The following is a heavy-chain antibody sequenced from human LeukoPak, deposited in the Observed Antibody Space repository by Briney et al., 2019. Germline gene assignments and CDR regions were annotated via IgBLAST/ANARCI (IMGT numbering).Heavy chain of an antibody. V-gene: IGHV3-23*01. Sequence: GGSLRLSCAASGFTFSRYAMSWVRQAPGKGLEWVSAVSGSGGSTYYADSVKGLFTISRDNSKNTLYLQMNSLRAEDTAVYYCAKTGEVATFGHYYYGMDVWGQGTTVTVSS. CDR2: VSGSGGST. CDR1: GFTFSRYA. D-gene: IGHD5-12*01. J-gene: IGHJ6*02. CDR3: AKTGEVATFGHYYYGMDV.